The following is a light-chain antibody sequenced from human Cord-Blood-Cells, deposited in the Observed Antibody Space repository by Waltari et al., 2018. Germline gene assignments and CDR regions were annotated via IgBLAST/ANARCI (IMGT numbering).Light chain of an antibody. Sequence: ELVLTQSPGTLSLSPGEQATLSCRASQSVSSSYLAWYQQKPGQAPRLLIYGASSRATGIPDRFSGSGSGTDFTLTISRLEPEDFAVYYCQQYGSSFPWTFGQGTKVEIK. J-gene: IGKJ1*01. V-gene: IGKV3-20*01. CDR1: QSVSSSY. CDR3: QQYGSSFPWT. CDR2: GAS.